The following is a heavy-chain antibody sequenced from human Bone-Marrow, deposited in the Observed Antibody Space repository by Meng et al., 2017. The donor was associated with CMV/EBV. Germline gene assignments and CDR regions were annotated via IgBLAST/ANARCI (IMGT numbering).Heavy chain of an antibody. J-gene: IGHJ5*02. V-gene: IGHV3-21*01. CDR3: AREPAPTVTTRGWFDP. CDR2: ISSSNSYI. Sequence: GESLKISCAASGFTFSSYSMNWVRQAPGKGLEWVSSISSSNSYIYYADSVKGRFTISRDNAKNSLYLQMNSLRAEDTAVYYCAREPAPTVTTRGWFDPWGQGTLVTVSS. D-gene: IGHD4-11*01. CDR1: GFTFSSYS.